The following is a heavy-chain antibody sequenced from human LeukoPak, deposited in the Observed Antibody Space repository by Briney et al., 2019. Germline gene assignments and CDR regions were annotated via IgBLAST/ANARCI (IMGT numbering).Heavy chain of an antibody. CDR2: IIPIFGTA. V-gene: IGHV1-69*13. Sequence: SVKVSCNASGGTFSSYAISWVRQAPGQGLEWMGGIIPIFGTANYAQKFQGRVTITADESTSTAYMELSSLRSEDTAVYYCATCDVTSTAHSFDYWGQGTLVTVSS. CDR1: GGTFSSYA. CDR3: ATCDVTSTAHSFDY. J-gene: IGHJ4*02.